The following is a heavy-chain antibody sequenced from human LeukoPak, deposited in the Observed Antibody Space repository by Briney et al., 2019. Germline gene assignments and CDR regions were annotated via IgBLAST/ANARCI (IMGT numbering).Heavy chain of an antibody. V-gene: IGHV3-23*01. CDR2: FSGSGGST. D-gene: IGHD1-26*01. CDR1: GFTFSSYA. Sequence: GGSLRLSCAASGFTFSSYAMSWVRQAPGKGLECISGFSGSGGSTYYADSVKGRFTISRDNAKNSLYLQMNSLRAEDTAVYYCARDSLWELPYAFDIWGQGTMVTVSS. J-gene: IGHJ3*02. CDR3: ARDSLWELPYAFDI.